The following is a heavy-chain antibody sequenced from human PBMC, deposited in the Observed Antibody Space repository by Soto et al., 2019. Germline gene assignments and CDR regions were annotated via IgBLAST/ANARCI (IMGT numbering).Heavy chain of an antibody. CDR3: AREVQVHTPAFVY. Sequence: QVQLVQSGAEMKKPGSSVKVSCQSSGGTFNTYAMNWVRQAPGQGPEWMGDISPMFGAANYAPKFQGRVTINADESTDKSSMQLSSLTSEDTALYFCAREVQVHTPAFVYWGQGTLVTVSS. CDR2: ISPMFGAA. J-gene: IGHJ4*02. D-gene: IGHD3-10*01. V-gene: IGHV1-69*19. CDR1: GGTFNTYA.